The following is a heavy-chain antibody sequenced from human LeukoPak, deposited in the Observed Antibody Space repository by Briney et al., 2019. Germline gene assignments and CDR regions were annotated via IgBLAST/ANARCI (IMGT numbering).Heavy chain of an antibody. CDR1: GFTFSSYG. J-gene: IGHJ6*02. V-gene: IGHV3-33*01. Sequence: GGSLRLSCAASGFTFSSYGMHWVCQAPGKGLEWVAVIWYDGSNKYYADSVKGRFTISRDNSKNTLYLQMNSLRAEDTAVYYCARGDKVVPAAQYYYGMDVWGQGTTVTVSS. CDR2: IWYDGSNK. D-gene: IGHD2-2*01. CDR3: ARGDKVVPAAQYYYGMDV.